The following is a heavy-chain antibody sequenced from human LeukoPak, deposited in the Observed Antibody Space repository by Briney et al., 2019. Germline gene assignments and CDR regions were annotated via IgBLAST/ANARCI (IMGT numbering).Heavy chain of an antibody. CDR2: MNPNSGNT. V-gene: IGHV1-8*01. J-gene: IGHJ6*03. CDR3: ARALGYCSGGSCYPSFYYYYYYMDV. D-gene: IGHD2-15*01. CDR1: GYTFTSYD. Sequence: ASVKVSCKASGYTFTSYDINWVRQATGQGLEWMGWMNPNSGNTGYAQKFQGRVTMTRNTSMSTAYMELSSLRSEDTAVYYCARALGYCSGGSCYPSFYYYYYYMDVWGKGTTVTISS.